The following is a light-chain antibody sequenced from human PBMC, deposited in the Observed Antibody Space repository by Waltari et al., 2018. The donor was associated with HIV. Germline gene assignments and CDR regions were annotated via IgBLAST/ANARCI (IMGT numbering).Light chain of an antibody. CDR1: DSKSGSNN. V-gene: IGLV1-47*01. CDR3: ASCDDNLNSCL. CDR2: KNN. J-gene: IGLJ3*02. Sequence: SASGTPGQRVTISCSGSDSKSGSNNVYWYQDLPGTAPKLLIYKNNQRPSGVPDRFSGFKSDTSASLAISGLRSADEADYYCASCDDNLNSCLFGGVTKLTVL.